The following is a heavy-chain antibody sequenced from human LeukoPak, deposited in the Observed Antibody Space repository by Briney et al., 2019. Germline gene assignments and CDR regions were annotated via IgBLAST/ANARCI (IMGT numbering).Heavy chain of an antibody. D-gene: IGHD2/OR15-2a*01. CDR1: GGSISSYY. Sequence: PSETLSLTCTVSGGSISSYYWSWIRQPPGKGLEWIGYIYYSGSANYNPSLKSRVTISVDTSKNQFSLKLSSVTAADTAVYYCARKGNSRTYIAYWGQGTLVTASS. CDR2: IYYSGSA. J-gene: IGHJ4*02. V-gene: IGHV4-59*01. CDR3: ARKGNSRTYIAY.